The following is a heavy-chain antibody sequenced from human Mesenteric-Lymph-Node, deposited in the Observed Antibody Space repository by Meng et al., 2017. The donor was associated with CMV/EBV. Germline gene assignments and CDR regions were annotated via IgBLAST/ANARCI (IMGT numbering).Heavy chain of an antibody. J-gene: IGHJ6*02. V-gene: IGHV4-59*01. Sequence: SETLSLTCTVSGGSISTYYWSWIRQPPGKGLEWIGHIYNSGSTYYNTSLKSRVSISVDLSKNQFSLRLSSVTAADTAVYYCARAKTYYGVLTDDAYYHYGMDVWGQGTTVTVSS. CDR2: IYNSGST. CDR1: GGSISTYY. D-gene: IGHD3-9*01. CDR3: ARAKTYYGVLTDDAYYHYGMDV.